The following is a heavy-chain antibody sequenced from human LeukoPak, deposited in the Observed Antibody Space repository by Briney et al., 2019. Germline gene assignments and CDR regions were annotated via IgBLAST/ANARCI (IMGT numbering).Heavy chain of an antibody. Sequence: GGSLRLSCAASGFTFSNYSMNWVRQAPGKGLEWVSVIYSGGSTLYADSVKGRFTISRDISKNTLFLQMNSLRAEDTAVYYCATSNYYDSSGFHFRDWGQGTVVTVSS. CDR3: ATSNYYDSSGFHFRD. J-gene: IGHJ1*01. CDR2: IYSGGST. V-gene: IGHV3-53*01. CDR1: GFTFSNYS. D-gene: IGHD3-22*01.